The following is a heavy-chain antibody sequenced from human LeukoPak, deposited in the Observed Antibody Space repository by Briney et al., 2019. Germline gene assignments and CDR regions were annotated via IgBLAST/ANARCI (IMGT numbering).Heavy chain of an antibody. D-gene: IGHD6-19*01. CDR1: AFTFSSYG. Sequence: GGSLRLSCAASAFTFSSYGMHWVRQAPGKGLEWVAVISYDGINKYYADSVKGRFTISRDNSKNTLYLQMNSLRAEDTAVYYCAKDIRQAVAGILGPETYYFDYWGQGTLVTVSS. V-gene: IGHV3-30*18. CDR2: ISYDGINK. CDR3: AKDIRQAVAGILGPETYYFDY. J-gene: IGHJ4*02.